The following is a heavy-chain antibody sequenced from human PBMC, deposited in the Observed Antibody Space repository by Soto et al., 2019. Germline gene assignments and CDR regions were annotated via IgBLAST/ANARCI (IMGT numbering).Heavy chain of an antibody. Sequence: EVQLVESGGGLVQPGGSLKLSCAASGFTFSGSAMHWVRQASGKGLEWVGRIRSKANSYATAYAASVKGRFTISRDDSKNTAYLQMNSLKTEDTAVYYCTRRIGVGAIDYYYGMDVWGQGTTVTVSS. V-gene: IGHV3-73*02. J-gene: IGHJ6*02. CDR3: TRRIGVGAIDYYYGMDV. CDR1: GFTFSGSA. CDR2: IRSKANSYAT. D-gene: IGHD1-26*01.